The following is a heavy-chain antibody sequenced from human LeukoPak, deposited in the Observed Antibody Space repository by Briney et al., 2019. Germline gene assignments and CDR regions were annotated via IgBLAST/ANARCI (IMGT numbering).Heavy chain of an antibody. D-gene: IGHD3-10*01. J-gene: IGHJ6*02. CDR3: ARGGILVQGVTILYGMDV. CDR1: GYSFSTFD. CDR2: MNPNSGNT. Sequence: ASLKVSCKTSGYSFSTFDINWVRQAPGQGLEWMGWMNPNSGNTNYEQKFQGRLTMTRDTSISTAYMELSSLRSEDTAVYYCARGGILVQGVTILYGMDVWGQGTTVTVS. V-gene: IGHV1-8*01.